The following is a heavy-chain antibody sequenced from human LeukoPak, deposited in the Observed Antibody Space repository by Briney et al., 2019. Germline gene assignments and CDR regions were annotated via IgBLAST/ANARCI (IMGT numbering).Heavy chain of an antibody. Sequence: GGSLRLSCEASGFTFSSYAMSWVRQPPGKGLEWVSGIIDSGDITYYANSVKGRFTISRDNSKNTLYLQLNSLRAEDTAVYYCAKLGGQEVYNYYVGVWGKGTTVAVSS. J-gene: IGHJ6*03. V-gene: IGHV3-23*01. CDR1: GFTFSSYA. D-gene: IGHD3-16*01. CDR3: AKLGGQEVYNYYVGV. CDR2: IIDSGDIT.